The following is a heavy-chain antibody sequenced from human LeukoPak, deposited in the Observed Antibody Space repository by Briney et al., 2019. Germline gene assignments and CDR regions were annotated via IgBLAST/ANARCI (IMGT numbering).Heavy chain of an antibody. D-gene: IGHD3-22*01. V-gene: IGHV1-8*03. Sequence: VASVKVSCKASGYTFTSYDINWVRQATGQGLEWMGWMNPNSGNTGYAQKFQGRVTITRNTSISTAYMELSSLRSEDTAVYYCARVRAYYYDSSGYYSYWGQGTLVTVS. CDR2: MNPNSGNT. CDR3: ARVRAYYYDSSGYYSY. CDR1: GYTFTSYD. J-gene: IGHJ4*02.